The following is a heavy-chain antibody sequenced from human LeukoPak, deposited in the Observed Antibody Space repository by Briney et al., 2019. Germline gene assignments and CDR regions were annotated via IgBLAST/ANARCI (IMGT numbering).Heavy chain of an antibody. CDR1: GGTFSSHA. V-gene: IGHV1-69*05. J-gene: IGHJ6*03. Sequence: GASVKVSCKASGGTFSSHAISWVRQAPGQGLEWMGGIIPIFGTANYAQKFQGRVTITTDESTSTAYMELSSLRSEDTAVYYCARLETAMVTGPAFYYSMDVWGKGTTVTV. CDR2: IIPIFGTA. D-gene: IGHD5-18*01. CDR3: ARLETAMVTGPAFYYSMDV.